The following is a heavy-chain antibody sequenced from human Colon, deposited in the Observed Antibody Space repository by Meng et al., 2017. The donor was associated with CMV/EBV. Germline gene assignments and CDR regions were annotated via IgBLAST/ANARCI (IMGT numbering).Heavy chain of an antibody. D-gene: IGHD2-21*01. V-gene: IGHV3-23*01. CDR1: GFIFSAYH. Sequence: GESLKISCAASGFIFSAYHMNWVRQAPGKGLEWVSGIRADDGRTFYAASVRGRFTISRDNSKNTLYLQMHSLRVEDTALYYCAKATDFASWGQGTLVTAS. CDR2: IRADDGRT. J-gene: IGHJ4*02. CDR3: AKATDFAS.